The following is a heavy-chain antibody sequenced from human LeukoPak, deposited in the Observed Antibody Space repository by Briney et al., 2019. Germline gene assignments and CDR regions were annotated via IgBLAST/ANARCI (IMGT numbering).Heavy chain of an antibody. CDR3: ARVRRRYCSSTSCSRREYFDY. D-gene: IGHD2-2*01. J-gene: IGHJ4*02. Sequence: KPSETLSLTCAVYGGSFSGYYWSWIRQPPGKGLGWIGEINHSGSTNYNPSLKSRVTISVDTSKNQFSLKLSSVTAADTAVYYCARVRRRYCSSTSCSRREYFDYWGQGTLVTVSS. V-gene: IGHV4-34*01. CDR2: INHSGST. CDR1: GGSFSGYY.